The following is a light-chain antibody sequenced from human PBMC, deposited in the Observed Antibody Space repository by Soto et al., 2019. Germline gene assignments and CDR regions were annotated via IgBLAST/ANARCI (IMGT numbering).Light chain of an antibody. Sequence: DIQMTQSPSSLSASVGDKVTITCRASQTITSWLAWYQQKPGKAPKLLIYDASSLESGVPSRFSGSGSGTEFTLTISSLQPDDFPTNYCKQYNGYSHTFGQGTKVTIK. CDR1: QTITSW. CDR3: KQYNGYSHT. J-gene: IGKJ1*01. CDR2: DAS. V-gene: IGKV1-5*01.